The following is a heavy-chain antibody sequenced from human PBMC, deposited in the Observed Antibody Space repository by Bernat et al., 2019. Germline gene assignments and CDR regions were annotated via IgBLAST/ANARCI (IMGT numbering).Heavy chain of an antibody. CDR3: TTDGRASYMDV. Sequence: EVHLVESGGGLVKPGGSLRLSCAASGFTFSNAWMSWVRQAPGKGLEWVGRIKGKADGGATDYAAPVNGRFTISRDDSKNMLYLQMNSLKTEDTAVFYCTTDGRASYMDVWGKGTTVTVSS. CDR1: GFTFSNAW. CDR2: IKGKADGGAT. J-gene: IGHJ6*03. V-gene: IGHV3-15*01.